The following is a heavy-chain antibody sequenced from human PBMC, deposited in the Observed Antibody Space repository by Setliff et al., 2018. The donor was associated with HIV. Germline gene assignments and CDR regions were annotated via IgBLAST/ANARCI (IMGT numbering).Heavy chain of an antibody. D-gene: IGHD3-9*01. CDR1: GYKFTGHH. J-gene: IGHJ4*02. Sequence: ASVKVSCKASGYKFTGHHIQWMRQAPGQGLEWMGRINPNMGDTQYAQKFQSRIIMTRDTSINTVYMELSSLTSDDTALYYCARQDIPTGYYLFDYWGQGTQVTSPQ. CDR2: INPNMGDT. V-gene: IGHV1-2*06. CDR3: ARQDIPTGYYLFDY.